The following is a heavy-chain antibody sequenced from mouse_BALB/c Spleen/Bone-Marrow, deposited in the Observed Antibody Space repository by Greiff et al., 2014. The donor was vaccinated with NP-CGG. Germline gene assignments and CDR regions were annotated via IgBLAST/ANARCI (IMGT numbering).Heavy chain of an antibody. CDR1: GYTFTRYW. CDR3: VCGNYYLAY. D-gene: IGHD2-1*01. CDR2: INPSTGYT. Sequence: VQLQESGVELAKPGASVKMSCKASGYTFTRYWMHWVKQRPGQGLEWIGYINPSTGYTEYNQKFKDKATLTADKSSSTAYMQLSSLTSEDSAVYYCVCGNYYLAYWGQGTLVTVSA. V-gene: IGHV1-7*01. J-gene: IGHJ3*01.